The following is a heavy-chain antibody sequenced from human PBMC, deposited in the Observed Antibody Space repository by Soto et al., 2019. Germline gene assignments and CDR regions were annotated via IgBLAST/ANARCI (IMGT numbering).Heavy chain of an antibody. CDR1: VGSITPYY. V-gene: IGHV4-59*01. J-gene: IGHJ6*02. Sequence: SETLSLTGNVSVGSITPYYWSWVRQAPGRGLEWIGYIYYRGYRDYNPSLESRVTISVDTSKNQFSLKLTSVTAADTAVYYCARGGYCSGGSCDTSQYYYGMDVWGQGTTVTVSS. CDR2: IYYRGYR. D-gene: IGHD2-15*01. CDR3: ARGGYCSGGSCDTSQYYYGMDV.